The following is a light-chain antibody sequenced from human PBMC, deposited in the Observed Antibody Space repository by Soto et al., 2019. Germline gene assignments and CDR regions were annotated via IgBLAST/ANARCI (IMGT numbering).Light chain of an antibody. CDR2: KAS. V-gene: IGKV1-5*03. Sequence: DIQMTQSPSTLSASVGDRVTITCRASQSISSWLAWYQQKPGKAPKLLIYKASSLESGVPSRFXXXXXXXXXXXXXSSLQPDDFATYYCQQYNSYSWTFGQGTKVEIK. J-gene: IGKJ1*01. CDR1: QSISSW. CDR3: QQYNSYSWT.